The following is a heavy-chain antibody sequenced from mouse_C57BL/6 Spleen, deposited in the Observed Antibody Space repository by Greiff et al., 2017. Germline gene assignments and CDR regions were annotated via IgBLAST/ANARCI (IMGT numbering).Heavy chain of an antibody. CDR1: GFTFSDYG. D-gene: IGHD2-3*01. CDR3: ARGVTTWRAMDY. Sequence: EVMLVESGGGLVKPGGSLKLSCAASGFTFSDYGMHWVRQAPEKGLEWVAYISSGSSTIYYADTVKGRFTISRDNAKNTLFLQMTSLRSEDTAMYYCARGVTTWRAMDYWGQGTSVTVSS. V-gene: IGHV5-17*01. J-gene: IGHJ4*01. CDR2: ISSGSSTI.